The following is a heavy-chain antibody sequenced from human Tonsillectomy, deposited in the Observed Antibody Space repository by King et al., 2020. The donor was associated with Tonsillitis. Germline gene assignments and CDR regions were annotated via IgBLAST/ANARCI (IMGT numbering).Heavy chain of an antibody. CDR1: RFTFSSYE. CDR2: ITSSGRSI. J-gene: IGHJ1*01. CDR3: ARDGATPIVFQN. Sequence: VQLVESGGGLVQPGGSLRLSCAASRFTFSSYEMIWVRSAPGKGLEWVSYITSSGRSIYYADTVKGRFTISRDNAKNSLFLQMNSLRAGDTSVYYCARDGATPIVFQNWGQGTLVTVSS. D-gene: IGHD5-24*01. V-gene: IGHV3-48*03.